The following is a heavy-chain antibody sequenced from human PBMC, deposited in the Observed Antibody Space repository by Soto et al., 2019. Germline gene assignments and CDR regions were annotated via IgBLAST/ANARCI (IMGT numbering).Heavy chain of an antibody. CDR2: MNPGSGKT. CDR3: ARMASAGTLNWFDP. Sequence: ASVKVSCKASGYTFINFDISWVRQATGQGLEWMGWMNPGSGKTGYANKFQGRVTMTRDASTSTAHLELSSLTSEDTAVYYCARMASAGTLNWFDPWGQGTLDTVPQ. V-gene: IGHV1-8*02. D-gene: IGHD6-13*01. J-gene: IGHJ5*02. CDR1: GYTFINFD.